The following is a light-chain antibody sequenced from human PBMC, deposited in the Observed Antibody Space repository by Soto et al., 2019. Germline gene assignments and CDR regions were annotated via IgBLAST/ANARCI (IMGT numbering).Light chain of an antibody. CDR3: QQNFRTPLT. J-gene: IGKJ2*01. Sequence: DIQMTQSPSSLSASVGDRVTITCRASQSISSYLNWYQQKPGKPPKLLIYTTCSLQTGVPSRFSGSGSGTDYTLTISSLQPEDFATYYCQQNFRTPLTFGQGTKLEIK. CDR1: QSISSY. V-gene: IGKV1-39*01. CDR2: TTC.